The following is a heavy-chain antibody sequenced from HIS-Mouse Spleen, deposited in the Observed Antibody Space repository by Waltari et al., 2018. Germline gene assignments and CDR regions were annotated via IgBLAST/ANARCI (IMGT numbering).Heavy chain of an antibody. CDR1: VCSTSRSRYY. Sequence: QLQLQESGPGLVKPSETRSLTSTVSVCSTSRSRYYWGWIRQPPGKGLEWIGSIYYSGSTYYNPSLKSPVTISVDTSKNQFSLKLSSVTAADTAVYYCAYGDYFDYWGQGTLVTVSS. CDR2: IYYSGST. D-gene: IGHD4-17*01. V-gene: IGHV4-39*01. J-gene: IGHJ4*02. CDR3: AYGDYFDY.